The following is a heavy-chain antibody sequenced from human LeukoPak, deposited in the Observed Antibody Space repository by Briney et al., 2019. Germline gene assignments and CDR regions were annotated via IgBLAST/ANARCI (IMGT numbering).Heavy chain of an antibody. CDR1: GFTFSTYA. CDR2: ITGTSGNI. Sequence: GGSLRLSCAASGFTFSTYAMSWVRQAPGKGLEWVSSITGTSGNIYSADSVRGRFSISRDNSKNALYLQMNSLRVEDTAVYYCAIDPNWGTHSWGQGVLVTVSS. V-gene: IGHV3-23*01. J-gene: IGHJ4*02. D-gene: IGHD7-27*01. CDR3: AIDPNWGTHS.